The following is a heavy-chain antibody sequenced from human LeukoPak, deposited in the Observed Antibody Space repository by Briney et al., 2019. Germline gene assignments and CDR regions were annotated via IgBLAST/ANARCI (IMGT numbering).Heavy chain of an antibody. CDR3: ARESLVDYNFYYMDV. V-gene: IGHV3-20*04. CDR2: INWNGGST. CDR1: GFTFGNYG. J-gene: IGHJ6*03. Sequence: GGSLRLSCAASGFTFGNYGMSWVCQAPGKGLEWVSGINWNGGSTGYADSVKGRFTISRDNAKNSLYLQMNSLRVEDTALYYCARESLVDYNFYYMDVWGKGTTVTVSS. D-gene: IGHD1-26*01.